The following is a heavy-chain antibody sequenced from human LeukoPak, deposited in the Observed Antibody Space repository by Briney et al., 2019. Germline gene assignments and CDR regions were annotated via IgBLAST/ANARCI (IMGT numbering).Heavy chain of an antibody. Sequence: PGGSLRLSCAASGFTFSNYWVHWVRQAPGKGLVWVAVIWYDGSQEYYADYVKGRFTISRDNSKNTLDLQMNSLRVEDTAVYYCARDSGELRNSFDMWGHGTMVTVSS. D-gene: IGHD1-7*01. J-gene: IGHJ3*02. CDR1: GFTFSNYW. CDR3: ARDSGELRNSFDM. V-gene: IGHV3-33*08. CDR2: IWYDGSQE.